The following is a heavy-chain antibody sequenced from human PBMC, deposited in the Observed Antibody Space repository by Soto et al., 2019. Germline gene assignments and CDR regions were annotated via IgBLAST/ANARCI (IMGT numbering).Heavy chain of an antibody. CDR1: GFTFNNFA. CDR2: TSDTGGTT. V-gene: IGHV3-23*01. CDR3: AQDGYYHDSSGYSYFDY. J-gene: IGHJ4*02. D-gene: IGHD3-22*01. Sequence: EVQLLESGGGLVHPGGSLRLSCAASGFTFNNFAMSWVRQAPGKGLEWVAATSDTGGTTYYADSVKGRFTISRDNAKKTVSLQMNRLRAEDTALYYCAQDGYYHDSSGYSYFDYWGQGILVSVST.